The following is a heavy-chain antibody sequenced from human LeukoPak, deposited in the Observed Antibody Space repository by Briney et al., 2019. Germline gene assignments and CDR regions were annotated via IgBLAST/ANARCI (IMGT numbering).Heavy chain of an antibody. D-gene: IGHD2-2*01. CDR3: AKGPYAGVYYFDY. Sequence: GGSLRLSCAASGFTFSSYAMSWVRQAPGKGLEWVSAISGSGGSTYYADSVKGRSTISRDNSKNTLYLQMNSLRAEDTAVYYCAKGPYAGVYYFDYWGQGTLVTVSS. CDR1: GFTFSSYA. CDR2: ISGSGGST. V-gene: IGHV3-23*01. J-gene: IGHJ4*02.